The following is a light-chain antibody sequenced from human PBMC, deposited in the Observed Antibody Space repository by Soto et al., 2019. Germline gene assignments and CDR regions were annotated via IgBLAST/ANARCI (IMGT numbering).Light chain of an antibody. V-gene: IGKV3-20*01. CDR3: QHYGAAPIN. CDR2: GAS. J-gene: IGKJ5*01. Sequence: EIVLTQSPGRLSLSPGDRATLSCRASQSVGGNVAWYQQIPGQPPKLLIFGASSRATGIADKFSGSGSGTDFTLTISRLEPADFALYYCQHYGAAPINFGQGTRLEIK. CDR1: QSVGGN.